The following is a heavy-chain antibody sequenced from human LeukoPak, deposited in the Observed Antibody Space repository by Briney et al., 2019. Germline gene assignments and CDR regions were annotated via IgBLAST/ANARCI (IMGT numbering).Heavy chain of an antibody. D-gene: IGHD6-13*01. V-gene: IGHV4-59*12. CDR3: ARGRYVTTRGGAAAGFLDY. J-gene: IGHJ4*02. CDR1: GGSISSYY. CDR2: VYYSGST. Sequence: SETLSLTCTVSGGSISSYYWSWIRQPPGKGLEWIGYVYYSGSTNYNPSLKSRVTISVDTSKNQFSLRLSSVTAADTAVYYCARGRYVTTRGGAAAGFLDYWGQGTLVTVST.